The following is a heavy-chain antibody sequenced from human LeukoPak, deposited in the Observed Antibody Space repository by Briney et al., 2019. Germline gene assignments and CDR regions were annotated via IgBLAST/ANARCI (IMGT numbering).Heavy chain of an antibody. V-gene: IGHV3-23*01. CDR1: GFSFSSHA. J-gene: IGHJ5*02. D-gene: IGHD3-3*01. CDR3: AKSAAGVWSGYYYWLDP. Sequence: GGSLRLSCVASGFSFSSHAMSWVRQAPGKGLEWVSAISGSGGSTYYADSVKGRVTIPRDNSKNTLYLQMNSLRAEDTAVYYCAKSAAGVWSGYYYWLDPWGQGTLVTVSS. CDR2: ISGSGGST.